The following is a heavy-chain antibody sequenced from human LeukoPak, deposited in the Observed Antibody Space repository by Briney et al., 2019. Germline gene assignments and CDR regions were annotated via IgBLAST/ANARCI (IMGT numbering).Heavy chain of an antibody. J-gene: IGHJ4*02. Sequence: GSLRLSCAASGFTVSSNYMSWVRQAPGKGLECVSFLYTGGDTYYADSVKGRFTISRDNSKNTLYLQMNGLRAEDTAVYYCARGPGSRGIFDYWGQGTLVTVSS. D-gene: IGHD3-10*01. CDR3: ARGPGSRGIFDY. V-gene: IGHV3-53*01. CDR2: LYTGGDT. CDR1: GFTVSSNY.